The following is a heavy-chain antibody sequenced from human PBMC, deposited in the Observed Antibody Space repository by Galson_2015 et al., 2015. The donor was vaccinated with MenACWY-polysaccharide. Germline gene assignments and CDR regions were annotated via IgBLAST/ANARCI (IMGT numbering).Heavy chain of an antibody. V-gene: IGHV5-51*03. CDR1: GYSFTSYW. Sequence: QSGAEVKKPGESLKISCKGSGYSFTSYWIGWVRQMPGKGLEWMGIIYPGDSDTRYSPSFQGQVTISADKSISTAYLQWSSLKASDHAMYYCARRGDYYCSGSYYIKGAFDIWGQGTMVTVSS. D-gene: IGHD3-10*01. J-gene: IGHJ3*02. CDR2: IYPGDSDT. CDR3: ARRGDYYCSGSYYIKGAFDI.